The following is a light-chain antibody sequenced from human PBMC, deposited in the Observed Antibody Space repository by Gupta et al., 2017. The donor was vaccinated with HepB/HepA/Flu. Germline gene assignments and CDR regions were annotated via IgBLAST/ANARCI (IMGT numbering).Light chain of an antibody. J-gene: IGKJ3*01. CDR3: QQSDTFHFT. V-gene: IGKV1-12*02. CDR2: AAS. Sequence: DIQMTQSPSSVSASIGDSVTITCRASQDISSWVAWYQQQPGKAPNLLIFAASSLQSGVSSRFSASGSGTDFTLTITNLQPEDFAIYYCQQSDTFHFTFGPGTRVDI. CDR1: QDISSW.